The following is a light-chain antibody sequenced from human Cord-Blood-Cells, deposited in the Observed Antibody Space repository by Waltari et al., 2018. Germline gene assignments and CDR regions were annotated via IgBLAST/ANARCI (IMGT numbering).Light chain of an antibody. J-gene: IGLJ3*02. Sequence: QSALTQPRSVSGSPGQSVTISCTGTSSDVGGYNYVSWYQQHPGKAPKLMICDVSKRPSGFPDRFSGSKSGNTASLTISGLQAEDEADYYCCSYAGSYTWVFGGGTKLTVL. CDR1: SSDVGGYNY. CDR2: DVS. CDR3: CSYAGSYTWV. V-gene: IGLV2-11*01.